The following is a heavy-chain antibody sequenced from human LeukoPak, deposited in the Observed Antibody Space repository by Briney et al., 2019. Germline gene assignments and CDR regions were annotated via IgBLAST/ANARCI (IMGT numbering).Heavy chain of an antibody. CDR2: ISGSGGST. D-gene: IGHD6-13*01. V-gene: IGHV3-23*01. CDR1: GFTFSSYG. CDR3: AKGGGIAAAGIPVDY. J-gene: IGHJ4*02. Sequence: GRSLRLSCAASGFTFSSYGIHWVRQAPGKGLEWVSAISGSGGSTYYADSVKGRFTISRDNSKNTLYLQMNSLRAEDTAVYYCAKGGGIAAAGIPVDYWGQGTLVTVSS.